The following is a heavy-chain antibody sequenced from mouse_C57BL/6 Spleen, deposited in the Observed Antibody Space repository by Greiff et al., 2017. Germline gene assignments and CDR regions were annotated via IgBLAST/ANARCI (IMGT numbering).Heavy chain of an antibody. Sequence: VKLVESGAELVRPGASVTLSCKASGYTFTDYEMHWVKQTPVHGLEWIGAIDPETGGTAYNQKFKGKAILTADKSSSTAYMELRSLTSEDSAVYYCTRRSARAMDYWGQGTSVTVSS. CDR2: IDPETGGT. D-gene: IGHD3-1*01. CDR3: TRRSARAMDY. V-gene: IGHV1-15*01. J-gene: IGHJ4*01. CDR1: GYTFTDYE.